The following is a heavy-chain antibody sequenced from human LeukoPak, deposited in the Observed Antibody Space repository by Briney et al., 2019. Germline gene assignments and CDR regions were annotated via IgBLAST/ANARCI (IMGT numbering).Heavy chain of an antibody. V-gene: IGHV4-4*02. CDR1: GVSISTSEW. J-gene: IGHJ4*02. D-gene: IGHD3-9*01. Sequence: SETLSLTCAVSGVSISTSEWWIWVRQPLGQGLEWIGEIHRDGRTRYNPSLTSRVTMSMDYSKNQFSLNVRFVTAADTAIYYCGKTDIYFNPIDYWGPGSLVTVSS. CDR3: GKTDIYFNPIDY. CDR2: IHRDGRT.